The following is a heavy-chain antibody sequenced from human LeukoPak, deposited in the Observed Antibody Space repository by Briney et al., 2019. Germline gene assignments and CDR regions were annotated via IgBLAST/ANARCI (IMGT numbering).Heavy chain of an antibody. Sequence: PGRSLRLSCAASGFTFSSYGMHWVRQAPGKGLEWVAVISYDGSNKYYADSVKGRFTISRDNSKNTLYLQMNSLRAEDTAVYYCARSRGYGMDVWGQGTTVTVSS. CDR2: ISYDGSNK. CDR3: ARSRGYGMDV. CDR1: GFTFSSYG. J-gene: IGHJ6*02. V-gene: IGHV3-30*03. D-gene: IGHD2-2*01.